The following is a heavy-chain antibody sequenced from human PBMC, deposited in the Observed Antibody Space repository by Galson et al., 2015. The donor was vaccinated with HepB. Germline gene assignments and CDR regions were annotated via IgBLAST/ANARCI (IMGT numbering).Heavy chain of an antibody. CDR3: AKDITGATSGPGLLDP. CDR2: ISWNSLTL. J-gene: IGHJ5*02. D-gene: IGHD4/OR15-4a*01. Sequence: SLRLSCAAPGFNFDDFAMHWVRLAPGKGLEWVSGISWNSLTLGYADSVKGRFTISRDNAKDSLYLQMNSLRPEDTALYYCAKDITGATSGPGLLDPWGQGTLVTVSS. V-gene: IGHV3-9*01. CDR1: GFNFDDFA.